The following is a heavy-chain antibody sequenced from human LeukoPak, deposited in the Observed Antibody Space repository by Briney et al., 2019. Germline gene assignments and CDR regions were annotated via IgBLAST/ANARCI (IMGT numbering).Heavy chain of an antibody. Sequence: GGSLRLSCAASGFTFTNYWMHWVRQVPGKGLVWVSRINSDGSSITYVDSVKGRFTISRDNAKNTLYLQMNSLRAEDTAVYYCAREVHYCSSTSCYLYYFDYWGQGTLVTVSS. CDR1: GFTFTNYW. V-gene: IGHV3-74*01. CDR3: AREVHYCSSTSCYLYYFDY. D-gene: IGHD2-2*01. J-gene: IGHJ4*02. CDR2: INSDGSSI.